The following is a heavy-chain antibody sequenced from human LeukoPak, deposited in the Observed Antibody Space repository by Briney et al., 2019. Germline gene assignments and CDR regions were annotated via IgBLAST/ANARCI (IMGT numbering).Heavy chain of an antibody. CDR3: AKTGGAAIGYYFDY. CDR2: ISGSGGGT. J-gene: IGHJ4*02. CDR1: GFTFSSYA. Sequence: PGGSLRLSCAASGFTFSSYAMSWVRQAPGKGLEWVSAISGSGGGTYYADSVKGRFTISRDNSKNTLYRQMNSLRAEDTAVYYCAKTGGAAIGYYFDYWGQGTLVTVSS. V-gene: IGHV3-23*01. D-gene: IGHD2-2*02.